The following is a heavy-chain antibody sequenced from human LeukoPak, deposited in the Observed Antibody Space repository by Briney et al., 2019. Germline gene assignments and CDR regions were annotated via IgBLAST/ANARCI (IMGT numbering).Heavy chain of an antibody. CDR2: IYHSGST. J-gene: IGHJ5*02. Sequence: PSETLSLTCTVSGGSISSGGYYWSWIRQPPGKGLEWIGYIYHSGSTYYNPSLKSRVTISVDTSKNQFSLKLSSVTAADTAVYYCASLPPPGIAAAGTGWFDPWGQGTLVTVSS. CDR3: ASLPPPGIAAAGTGWFDP. CDR1: GGSISSGGYY. D-gene: IGHD6-13*01. V-gene: IGHV4-30-2*01.